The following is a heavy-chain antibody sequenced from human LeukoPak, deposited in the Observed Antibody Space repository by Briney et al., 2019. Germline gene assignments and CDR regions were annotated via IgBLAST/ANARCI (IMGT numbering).Heavy chain of an antibody. J-gene: IGHJ4*02. V-gene: IGHV3-23*01. CDR2: ISGSGGST. D-gene: IGHD3-10*02. CDR3: AKVKLFGGSSSASYFDY. Sequence: GGSLRLSCAASGFTFSSYAMSWVRQAPGKGLERVSIISGSGGSTYYADSVKGRFTISRDNSKNTLYLQMNSLRAEDTAVYYCAKVKLFGGSSSASYFDYWGQGTLVTVSS. CDR1: GFTFSSYA.